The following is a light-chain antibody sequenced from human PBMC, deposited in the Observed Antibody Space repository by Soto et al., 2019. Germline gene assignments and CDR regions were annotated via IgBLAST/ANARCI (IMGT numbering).Light chain of an antibody. Sequence: QSVLTQPPSVSGAPGQRVTISCTGSSSNIGAGYDVHWYQQLPGTAPKLLIYGNSNRPSGVPDRFSGSKSGTSASLAITGLQAEDEADYDCQSYASSLSGSRVFGTGTKLAVL. J-gene: IGLJ1*01. CDR1: SSNIGAGYD. V-gene: IGLV1-40*01. CDR3: QSYASSLSGSRV. CDR2: GNS.